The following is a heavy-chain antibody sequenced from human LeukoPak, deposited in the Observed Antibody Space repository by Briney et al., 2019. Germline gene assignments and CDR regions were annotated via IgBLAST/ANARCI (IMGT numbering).Heavy chain of an antibody. J-gene: IGHJ4*02. V-gene: IGHV3-38-3*01. CDR1: GFTFSSYA. CDR2: ISGGST. Sequence: GGSLRLSCAASGFTFSSYAMSWVRQAPGKGLEWVSSISGGSTYYADSRKGRFTISRDNSKNTLYLQMNSLRPEDTAVYYCAKDGQLGGSSWFTLYFDYWGQGTLVTVSS. CDR3: AKDGQLGGSSWFTLYFDY. D-gene: IGHD6-13*01.